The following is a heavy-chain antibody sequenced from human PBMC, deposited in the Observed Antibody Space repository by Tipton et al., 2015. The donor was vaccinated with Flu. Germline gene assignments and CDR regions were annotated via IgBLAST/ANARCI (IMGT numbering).Heavy chain of an antibody. Sequence: TLSLTCSVSGDSIGSDYFWGWIRQPPGKGLEWIGNIHRTGTTYRNPSLKSRVTILVDRFKNQFSLRLTSVTAADTAVYYCARHQSSSLLPFDYWDQGTLVTVSS. CDR2: IHRTGTT. CDR3: ARHQSSSLLPFDY. V-gene: IGHV4-38-2*01. CDR1: GDSIGSDYF. J-gene: IGHJ4*02. D-gene: IGHD6-6*01.